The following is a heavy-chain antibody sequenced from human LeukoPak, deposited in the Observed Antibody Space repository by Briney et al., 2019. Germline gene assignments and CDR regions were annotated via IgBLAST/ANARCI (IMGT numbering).Heavy chain of an antibody. D-gene: IGHD3-10*01. V-gene: IGHV3-30-3*01. J-gene: IGHJ1*01. CDR3: AREFLNYYYGSGSSPEYFQH. CDR1: GFTFSSYA. CDR2: ISYDGSNK. Sequence: GRSLRLSCAASGFTFSSYAMHWVRQAPGKGLEWVAVISYDGSNKYYADSVKGRFTISRDNSKNTLYLQMNSLRAEDTAVYYCAREFLNYYYGSGSSPEYFQHWGQGTLVTVSS.